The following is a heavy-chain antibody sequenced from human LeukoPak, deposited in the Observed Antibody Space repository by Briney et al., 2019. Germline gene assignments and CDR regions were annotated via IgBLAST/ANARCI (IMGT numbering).Heavy chain of an antibody. CDR2: ISGSGVGT. CDR3: AKVSVVPVAHAEYFQH. CDR1: GFTFSTHA. V-gene: IGHV3-23*01. D-gene: IGHD2-2*01. Sequence: GGALRLSCAASGFTFSTHAMTWVRQAPGKGLEWVSVISGSGVGTYYADSVKGRFTISRDNSKNTVYLQMSSLSAEDTAVYYCAKVSVVPVAHAEYFQHWGQGTLVTVSS. J-gene: IGHJ1*01.